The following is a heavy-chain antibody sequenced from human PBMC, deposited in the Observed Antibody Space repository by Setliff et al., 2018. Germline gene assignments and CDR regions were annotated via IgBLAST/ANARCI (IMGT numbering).Heavy chain of an antibody. V-gene: IGHV4-61*02. CDR1: GGSISSATSY. J-gene: IGHJ4*02. CDR2: IYAIRST. Sequence: SETLSLTCIVSGGSISSATSYWNWIRQPAGKELEWIGRIYAIRSTNYNPSLKSRVTISADTSKNQFSLKLTSVTAADTAVYYCARTHCTTTSCFYFHYWGQGTVVTVS. D-gene: IGHD2-2*01. CDR3: ARTHCTTTSCFYFHY.